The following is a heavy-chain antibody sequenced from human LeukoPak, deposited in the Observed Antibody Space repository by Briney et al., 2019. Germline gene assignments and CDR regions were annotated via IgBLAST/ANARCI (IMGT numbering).Heavy chain of an antibody. CDR1: GYTFTTYY. V-gene: IGHV1-46*01. D-gene: IGHD6-19*01. J-gene: IGHJ4*02. CDR3: ARARAVAAYYFDY. CDR2: INPSGGST. Sequence: GASVKVSCKASGYTFTTYYMHWVRQAPGQGLEWMGIINPSGGSTRYAQKFQDRVTMTTDTSTSTAYMELRSLRSDDTAVYYCARARAVAAYYFDYWGQGTLVTVSS.